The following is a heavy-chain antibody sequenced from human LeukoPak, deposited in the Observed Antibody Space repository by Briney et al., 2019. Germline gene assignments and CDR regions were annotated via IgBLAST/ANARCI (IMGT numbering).Heavy chain of an antibody. D-gene: IGHD6-19*01. Sequence: GGSLRLSCAASRFTLSGFTFSGYGMHWVRQAPGKVLEWVASIRYDGSNKYYADSVKGRFTISRDNSKNTLYLLMNSQRAEDTAIYYCAKDMGSGWYRANFDYWGQGTLVTVSS. CDR1: RFTLSGFTFSGYG. J-gene: IGHJ4*02. V-gene: IGHV3-30*02. CDR3: AKDMGSGWYRANFDY. CDR2: IRYDGSNK.